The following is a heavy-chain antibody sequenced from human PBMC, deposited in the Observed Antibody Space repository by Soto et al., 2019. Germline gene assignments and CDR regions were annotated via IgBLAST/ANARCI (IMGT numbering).Heavy chain of an antibody. Sequence: QVQLRESGPGLLKPSETLSLTCTVYGDSVSSDTYFWTWIRQTPGKRLEWIAYISYTGDTNYNPSLKSRVTISVDTSRNQFSLTLTSVTAADTAVYFCARIVVGATVDHGGQGSLVTVSS. V-gene: IGHV4-61*01. D-gene: IGHD1-26*01. CDR1: GDSVSSDTYF. CDR3: ARIVVGATVDH. J-gene: IGHJ4*02. CDR2: ISYTGDT.